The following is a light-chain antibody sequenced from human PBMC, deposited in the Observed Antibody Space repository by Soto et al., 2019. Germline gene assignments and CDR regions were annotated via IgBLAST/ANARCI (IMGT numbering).Light chain of an antibody. J-gene: IGLJ1*01. Sequence: SLLTQPASVSGSPGQSGTTPRTGTSRDVGSYNLVSWYQQHPGKAPKLMIYEVSRRPSGVSNRFSGSKSGNTASLTISGLQAEDEADYYCCSYAGSSTYVFGTGTKVTVL. CDR2: EVS. V-gene: IGLV2-23*02. CDR3: CSYAGSSTYV. CDR1: SRDVGSYNL.